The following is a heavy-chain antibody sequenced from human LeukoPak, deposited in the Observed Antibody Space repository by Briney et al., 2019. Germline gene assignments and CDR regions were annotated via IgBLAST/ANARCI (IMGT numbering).Heavy chain of an antibody. CDR2: IKQDGSEK. J-gene: IGHJ4*02. V-gene: IGHV3-7*01. CDR3: VRMTYYFDP. Sequence: GGSLRLSCAPSGFIFSNYWMSWVRQAPGKGLEWVANIKQDGSEKYYVDSVKGRSTISRDNAKNSLYLQMNSLRAEDTALYYCVRMTYYFDPWGQGILVTVSS. CDR1: GFIFSNYW.